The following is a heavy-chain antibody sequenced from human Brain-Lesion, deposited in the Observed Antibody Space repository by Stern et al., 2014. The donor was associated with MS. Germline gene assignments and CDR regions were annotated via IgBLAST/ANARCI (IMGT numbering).Heavy chain of an antibody. D-gene: IGHD3-10*01. Sequence: VQLVQSGGALVQPWGSLRLSCASSGFTFTNSWMHLVRPAPGHGLVWVSRVNNDGRRISYADSVKGRFTMSRDNGKNTLYLQMNSLRVEDTAIYYCARGERWFDSWGQGTLVTVSS. CDR3: ARGERWFDS. J-gene: IGHJ5*01. V-gene: IGHV3-74*02. CDR1: GFTFTNSW. CDR2: VNNDGRRI.